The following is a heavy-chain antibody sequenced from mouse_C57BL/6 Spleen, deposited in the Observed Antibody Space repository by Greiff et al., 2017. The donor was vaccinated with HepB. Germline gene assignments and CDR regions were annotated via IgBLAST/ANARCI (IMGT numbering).Heavy chain of an antibody. CDR1: GYTSTDYN. D-gene: IGHD1-1*01. Sequence: EVQLQQSGPELVKPGASVKIPCKASGYTSTDYNMDWVKQSHGKSLEWIGDINPNNGGTIYNQKFKGKATLTVDKSSSTAYMELRSLTSEDTAVYYCARYYYGSSYGYFDVWGTGTTVTVSS. V-gene: IGHV1-18*01. CDR2: INPNNGGT. CDR3: ARYYYGSSYGYFDV. J-gene: IGHJ1*03.